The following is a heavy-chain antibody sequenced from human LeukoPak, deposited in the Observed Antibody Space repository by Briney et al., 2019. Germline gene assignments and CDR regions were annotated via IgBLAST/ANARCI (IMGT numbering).Heavy chain of an antibody. D-gene: IGHD3-22*01. CDR2: INPNSGGT. CDR3: ARGYYYDSSGFDY. Sequence: GASVKVSCKASGYTFTGYYMHWVRQAPGQGLEWMGWINPNSGGTNYAQKFQGRVTMTRDTSISTAYMELSRLRSDDTAVYYCARGYYYDSSGFDYRGQGTLVTVSS. J-gene: IGHJ4*02. CDR1: GYTFTGYY. V-gene: IGHV1-2*02.